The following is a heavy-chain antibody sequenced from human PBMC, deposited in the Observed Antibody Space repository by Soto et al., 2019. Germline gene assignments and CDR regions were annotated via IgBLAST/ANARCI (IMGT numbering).Heavy chain of an antibody. Sequence: QVQLVQSGAEKKKPGASVKVSCKASGYTFTSYAIDWVRQAPGHRLEWMGWINAGNGNTKYSQKIQGRVTITRDTSASTAYKELSSRRSEDTAVYYFARAFPLWFDPWGQGTLVTVSS. CDR2: INAGNGNT. D-gene: IGHD3-3*02. J-gene: IGHJ5*02. CDR3: ARAFPLWFDP. V-gene: IGHV1-3*05. CDR1: GYTFTSYA.